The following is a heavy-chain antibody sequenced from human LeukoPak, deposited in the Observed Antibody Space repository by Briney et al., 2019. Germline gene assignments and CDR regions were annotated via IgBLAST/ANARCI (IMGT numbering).Heavy chain of an antibody. CDR3: ARALVGANSWFDP. D-gene: IGHD1-26*01. V-gene: IGHV3-53*04. CDR2: IYSTGTT. J-gene: IGHJ5*02. Sequence: GGSLRLSCAVSGFSVSSSYMSWVRQAPGKGLECVSFIYSTGTTNYADSVKGRFTISRHNSENTLYLQMNSLTDEDTAVYCCARALVGANSWFDPWGQGTLVTVSS. CDR1: GFSVSSSY.